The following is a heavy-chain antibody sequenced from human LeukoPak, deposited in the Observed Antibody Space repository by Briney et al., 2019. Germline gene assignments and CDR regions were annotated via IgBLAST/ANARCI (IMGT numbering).Heavy chain of an antibody. V-gene: IGHV3-21*04. D-gene: IGHD3-22*01. Sequence: GGSLRLSCAASGFTFSSYSMNWVRQAPGKGLEWASGISSNSGHTDYTDPMRGRFTVSRDNSKNTLYLQMNSLRADDTAVYYCAKVLGHDSNGNDWYGMDVWGQGTTVTVSS. J-gene: IGHJ6*02. CDR2: ISSNSGHT. CDR1: GFTFSSYS. CDR3: AKVLGHDSNGNDWYGMDV.